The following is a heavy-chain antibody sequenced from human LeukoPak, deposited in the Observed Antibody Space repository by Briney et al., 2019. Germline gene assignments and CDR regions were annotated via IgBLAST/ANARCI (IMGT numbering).Heavy chain of an antibody. CDR1: GGSISSSGYY. CDR2: IDSSGNT. V-gene: IGHV4-39*07. Sequence: KPSETLSLTCTVSGGSISSSGYYWGWIRQPPGKGLEYFASIDSSGNTYYNPSLQSRVTISADTSRNQFSLRLSSVTAADTAVYYCTRDRGQWVVDHWGQGTLVTVSS. D-gene: IGHD6-19*01. J-gene: IGHJ4*02. CDR3: TRDRGQWVVDH.